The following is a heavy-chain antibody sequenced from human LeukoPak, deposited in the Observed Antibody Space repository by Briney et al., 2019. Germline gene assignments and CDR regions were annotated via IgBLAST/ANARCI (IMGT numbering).Heavy chain of an antibody. CDR2: ISWNSGSI. V-gene: IGHV3-9*03. D-gene: IGHD2-21*02. Sequence: GRSLRLSCAASGFTFDDYAMHWVRQAPGKGLEWVSGISWNSGSIGYADSVKGRFTISRDNAKNSLYLQMNSLRAEDMALYYCARAYCGGDCYSRSHYYYYMDVWGKGTTVTVSS. CDR1: GFTFDDYA. J-gene: IGHJ6*03. CDR3: ARAYCGGDCYSRSHYYYYMDV.